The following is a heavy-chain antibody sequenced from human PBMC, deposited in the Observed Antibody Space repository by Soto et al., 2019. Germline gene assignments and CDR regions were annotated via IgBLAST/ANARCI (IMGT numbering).Heavy chain of an antibody. J-gene: IGHJ4*02. V-gene: IGHV3-23*01. CDR3: AKDLLHTLWSSSSADY. Sequence: GGSLRLSCAASGFTFSSYAMSWVRQAPGKGLEWVSAISGSGGSTYYADSVKGRFTISRDNSKNTLYLQMNSLRAEDTAVYYCAKDLLHTLWSSSSADYWGQGTLVTVSS. D-gene: IGHD6-6*01. CDR2: ISGSGGST. CDR1: GFTFSSYA.